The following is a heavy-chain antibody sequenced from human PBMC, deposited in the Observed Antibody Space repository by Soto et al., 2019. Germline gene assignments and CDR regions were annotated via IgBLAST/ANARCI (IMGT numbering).Heavy chain of an antibody. CDR1: GFTFSSYA. CDR3: ATDLLTDSSTFTGYYYGMDV. V-gene: IGHV3-30-3*01. CDR2: ISYDGSNK. J-gene: IGHJ6*02. D-gene: IGHD7-27*01. Sequence: GGSLRLSCAASGFTFSSYAMHWVRQAPGKGLEWVAVISYDGSNKYYADSVKGRFTISRDNSKNTLYLQMNSLRAEDTAVYYCATDLLTDSSTFTGYYYGMDVWGQGTTVTVSS.